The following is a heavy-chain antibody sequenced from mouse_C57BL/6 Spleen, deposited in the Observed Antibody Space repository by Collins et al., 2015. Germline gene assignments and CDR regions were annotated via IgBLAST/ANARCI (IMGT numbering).Heavy chain of an antibody. CDR2: IWSSGST. CDR3: ASYYGNYEYYAMDY. Sequence: QVQLKQSGPGLVQPSQSLSITCTVSGFSLTSYGVHWVRQSPGKGLEWLGVIWSSGSTDYNAAFISRLSISKDNSKSQVFFKMNSLQADDTAIYYCASYYGNYEYYAMDYWGQGTSVTVSS. J-gene: IGHJ4*01. V-gene: IGHV2-2*01. CDR1: GFSLTSYG. D-gene: IGHD2-1*01.